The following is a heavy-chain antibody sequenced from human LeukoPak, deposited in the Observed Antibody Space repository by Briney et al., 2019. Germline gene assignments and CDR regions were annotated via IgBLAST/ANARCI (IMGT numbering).Heavy chain of an antibody. Sequence: GGSLRLSCAASGFTFSSYGMHWVRKAPGKGLEWVAFIRYDGSNKYYADSVKGRFTISRDNSKNTLYLQMNSLRAEDTAVYYCAKLVDYYGSGSYIGIDYWGQGTLVTVSS. D-gene: IGHD3-10*01. CDR3: AKLVDYYGSGSYIGIDY. CDR1: GFTFSSYG. J-gene: IGHJ4*02. CDR2: IRYDGSNK. V-gene: IGHV3-30*02.